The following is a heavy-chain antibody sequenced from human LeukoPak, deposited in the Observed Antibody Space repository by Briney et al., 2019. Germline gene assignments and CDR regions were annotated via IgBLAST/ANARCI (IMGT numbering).Heavy chain of an antibody. CDR3: ARDHGPYCSGGSCYSGGSDY. Sequence: PGASVKVSCKASGYTFTSYGISWLRQAPGQGLEWMGWISAYNGNTNYAQKLQGRVTMTTDTSTSTAYMELRSLRSDDTAVYYCARDHGPYCSGGSCYSGGSDYWGQGTLVTVSS. CDR2: ISAYNGNT. J-gene: IGHJ4*02. D-gene: IGHD2-15*01. V-gene: IGHV1-18*01. CDR1: GYTFTSYG.